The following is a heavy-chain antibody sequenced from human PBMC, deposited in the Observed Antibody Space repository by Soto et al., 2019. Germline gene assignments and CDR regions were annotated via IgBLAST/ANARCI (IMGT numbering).Heavy chain of an antibody. Sequence: EVQLVESGGGLVQPGGSLRLSCSASGFTFSNYWMNWVRQAPGKGLEWVANIKPEGGEEYYVDSVKGRFTISRDNAKNSLYLQMNSLRDVDTALYYCVRDAHRGGDYDYWGQGALVTVSS. V-gene: IGHV3-7*01. D-gene: IGHD3-16*01. J-gene: IGHJ4*02. CDR3: VRDAHRGGDYDY. CDR1: GFTFSNYW. CDR2: IKPEGGEE.